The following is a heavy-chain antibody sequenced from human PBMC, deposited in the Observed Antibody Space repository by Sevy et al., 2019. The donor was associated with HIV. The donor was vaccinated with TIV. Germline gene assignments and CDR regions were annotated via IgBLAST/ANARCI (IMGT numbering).Heavy chain of an antibody. J-gene: IGHJ5*02. V-gene: IGHV1-8*01. Sequence: ASVKVSCKASGYTFTSYDINWVRQATGQGLERMGWMNPNSGNTGYAQKFQGRVTMTRNTSISTAYMELSSLRSEDTAVYYCARGLVVVAASPGYWFDPWGQGTLVTVSS. CDR2: MNPNSGNT. D-gene: IGHD2-15*01. CDR1: GYTFTSYD. CDR3: ARGLVVVAASPGYWFDP.